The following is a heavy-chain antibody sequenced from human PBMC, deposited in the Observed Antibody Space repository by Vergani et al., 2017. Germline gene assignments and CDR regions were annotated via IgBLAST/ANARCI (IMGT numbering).Heavy chain of an antibody. Sequence: QVQLVQSGAEVKKPGASVKVSCKASGYTFTGYYMHWVRQAPGQGLEWMGWINPNSGGTNYAQKFQGRVTMTRDTSISTAYMELSRLRSDDTAVYYCASDXWNDSYYYYYGMDVWGQGTTVTVSS. J-gene: IGHJ6*02. D-gene: IGHD1-20*01. CDR3: ASDXWNDSYYYYYGMDV. V-gene: IGHV1-2*02. CDR1: GYTFTGYY. CDR2: INPNSGGT.